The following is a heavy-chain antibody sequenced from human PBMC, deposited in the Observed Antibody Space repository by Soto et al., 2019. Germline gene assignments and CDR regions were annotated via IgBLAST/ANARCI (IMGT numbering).Heavy chain of an antibody. V-gene: IGHV3-30*18. CDR3: AKDNIGLYCSGGSCYSQADYFDY. J-gene: IGHJ4*02. CDR2: ISYDGSNK. Sequence: PGGSLRLSCAASVFPFSSYGMHWVRQAPGKGLEWVAVISYDGSNKYYADSVKGRFTISRDNSKNTLYLQMNSLRAEDTAVYYCAKDNIGLYCSGGSCYSQADYFDYWGQGTLVTVSS. CDR1: VFPFSSYG. D-gene: IGHD2-15*01.